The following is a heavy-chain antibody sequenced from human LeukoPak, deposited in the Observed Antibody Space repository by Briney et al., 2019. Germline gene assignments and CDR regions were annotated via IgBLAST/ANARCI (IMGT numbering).Heavy chain of an antibody. J-gene: IGHJ4*02. CDR2: ISSSGSST. CDR3: AKDSRGTSNDYFDY. D-gene: IGHD1-26*01. CDR1: GFTFSNFA. Sequence: QPGESLRLSCAASGFTFSNFAMSWVRQAPGKGLEWVSVISSSGSSTFYADSVKGRFTISRDNSKNTLYLQMDSLRAEDTAVYYCAKDSRGTSNDYFDYWGQGTLVTVSS. V-gene: IGHV3-23*01.